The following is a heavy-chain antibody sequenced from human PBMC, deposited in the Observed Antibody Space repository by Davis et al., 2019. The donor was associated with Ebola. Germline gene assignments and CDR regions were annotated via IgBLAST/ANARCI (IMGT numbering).Heavy chain of an antibody. CDR3: ARLSSTGHLDY. CDR2: IYYSGST. D-gene: IGHD6-19*01. V-gene: IGHV4-61*08. Sequence: SETLSLTCSVSGGSVSGGDYYWSWIRQPPGKGLEWIGYIYYSGSTNNNPSLKSRVTISIDTSKNEFSLRLSSVTAADTAVYYCARLSSTGHLDYWGQGTLVTVSS. J-gene: IGHJ4*02. CDR1: GGSVSGGDYY.